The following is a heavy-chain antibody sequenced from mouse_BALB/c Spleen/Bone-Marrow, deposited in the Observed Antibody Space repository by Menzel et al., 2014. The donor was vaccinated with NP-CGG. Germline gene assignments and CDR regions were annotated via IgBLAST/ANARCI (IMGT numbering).Heavy chain of an antibody. V-gene: IGHV7-3*02. Sequence: VQLKHSGGGLVQPGGSLILSCAPSGFTFTDYYMSWVRQPPGKALEWLAFIRNKANGYTTEYSASVKGRFTISRDNSQSILYLQMNTLRAEDSATYYCARDMGLLRFDYWGHGTTLTVSS. J-gene: IGHJ2*01. D-gene: IGHD1-1*01. CDR2: IRNKANGYTT. CDR3: ARDMGLLRFDY. CDR1: GFTFTDYY.